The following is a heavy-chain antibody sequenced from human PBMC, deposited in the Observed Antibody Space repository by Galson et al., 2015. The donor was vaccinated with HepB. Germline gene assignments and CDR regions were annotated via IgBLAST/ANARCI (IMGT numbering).Heavy chain of an antibody. D-gene: IGHD4-17*01. CDR3: AKDRPYGDYEDY. CDR2: ISYDGSNK. CDR1: GFTFSSYS. V-gene: IGHV3-30*18. J-gene: IGHJ4*02. Sequence: SLRLSCAASGFTFSSYSMHWVRQAPGKGLEWVAVISYDGSNKYYADSVKGRFTISRDNSKNTLYLQMNSLRAEDTAVYYCAKDRPYGDYEDYWGQGTLVTVSS.